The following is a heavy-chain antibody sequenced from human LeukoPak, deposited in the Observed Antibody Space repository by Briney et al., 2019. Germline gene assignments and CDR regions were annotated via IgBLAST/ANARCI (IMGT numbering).Heavy chain of an antibody. CDR1: GYTFSSYG. Sequence: SVKVSCKASGYTFSSYGISWVRQAPGQGLEWMGGIIPIFGTANYAQKFQGRVTITADESTSTAYMELSSLRSEDTAVYYCASANCSGGSCYLPLSDYWGQGTLVTVSS. CDR3: ASANCSGGSCYLPLSDY. V-gene: IGHV1-69*13. D-gene: IGHD2-15*01. CDR2: IIPIFGTA. J-gene: IGHJ4*02.